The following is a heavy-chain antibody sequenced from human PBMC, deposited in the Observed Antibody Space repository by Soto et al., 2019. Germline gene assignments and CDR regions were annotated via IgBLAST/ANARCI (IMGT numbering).Heavy chain of an antibody. CDR2: IVVGTADT. CDR3: AASTRNPHYYYGMDV. J-gene: IGHJ6*02. V-gene: IGHV1-58*03. Sequence: QTQLLQSGPEVKKPGTSVKVSCRASGFAFSTSAVQWVRQDRGQRLEWIGWIVVGTADTNYAQKFQERVTITTDSSTNTAYLELGSLRFDDTAVYYCAASTRNPHYYYGMDVWGQGTTVTVSS. CDR1: GFAFSTSA.